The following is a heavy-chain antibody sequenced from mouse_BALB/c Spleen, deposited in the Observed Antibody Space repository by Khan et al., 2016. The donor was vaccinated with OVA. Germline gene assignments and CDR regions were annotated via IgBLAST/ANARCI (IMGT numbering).Heavy chain of an antibody. CDR2: INPNTYNI. V-gene: IGHV1-26*01. J-gene: IGHJ3*01. CDR3: ARGYDFFAY. Sequence: IQLVQSGPDLVKTGASVTISCKASGYSFTAYYMNWVRLSHGKSLECIGRINPNTYNINYNQRFKGKAILTVDTSSSTAYMELRSLTSEDSAVXFCARGYDFFAYWGQGTLVTVSA. CDR1: GYSFTAYY. D-gene: IGHD2-14*01.